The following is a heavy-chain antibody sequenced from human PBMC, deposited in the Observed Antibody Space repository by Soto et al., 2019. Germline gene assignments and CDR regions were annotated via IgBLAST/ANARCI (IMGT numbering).Heavy chain of an antibody. CDR1: GFTFSSYA. CDR2: ISGSGGST. Sequence: GGSLRLSCAASGFTFSSYAMSWVRQAPGKGLEWVSAISGSGGSTYYADSVKGRFTISRDNSKNTLYLQMNSLRAEDTAVYYCAKTVWLVRSAGNDDWGQGTLVTVSS. V-gene: IGHV3-23*01. D-gene: IGHD6-19*01. J-gene: IGHJ4*02. CDR3: AKTVWLVRSAGNDD.